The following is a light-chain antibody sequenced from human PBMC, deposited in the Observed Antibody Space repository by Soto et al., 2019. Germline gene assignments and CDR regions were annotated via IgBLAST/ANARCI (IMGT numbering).Light chain of an antibody. CDR3: QQYGSSPRT. V-gene: IGKV3-20*01. CDR1: QSVSSSY. CDR2: GAS. Sequence: EIVVTQSPGTLSWSRGERATLSCRASQSVSSSYLARYQQKPGQAPRLLIYGASNRATGIPDRFSGSGSGTDFTLTISSLEPEDFAVYYCQQYGSSPRTFGQGTKVEMK. J-gene: IGKJ1*01.